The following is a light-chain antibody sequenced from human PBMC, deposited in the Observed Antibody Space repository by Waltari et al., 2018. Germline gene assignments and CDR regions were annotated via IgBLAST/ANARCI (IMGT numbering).Light chain of an antibody. CDR3: SSYTSTNTVI. V-gene: IGLV2-14*01. CDR2: EVS. Sequence: QSALTQPASVSGSPGQSITISCTGTSSDVGGYNYVSWYHQHPGKVPKLMIYEVSHRPSGVSNRFSGSKSGNTASLTISGLHAEDEADYYCSSYTSTNTVIFGGGTKLTVL. CDR1: SSDVGGYNY. J-gene: IGLJ2*01.